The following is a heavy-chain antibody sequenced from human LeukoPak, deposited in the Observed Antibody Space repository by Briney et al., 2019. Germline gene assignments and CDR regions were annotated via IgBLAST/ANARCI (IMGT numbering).Heavy chain of an antibody. V-gene: IGHV4-34*01. J-gene: IGHJ5*02. CDR2: INHSGNT. CDR3: ARGRPGYYYDSSGYYYGFNWFDP. D-gene: IGHD3-22*01. CDR1: GGSFSGYY. Sequence: SETLSLTCAVYGGSFSGYYWSWIRQPPGKGLEWIGEINHSGNTNYNPSLKSRVTISVDTSKNQFSLKLSSVTAADTAVYYCARGRPGYYYDSSGYYYGFNWFDPWGQGTLVTVSS.